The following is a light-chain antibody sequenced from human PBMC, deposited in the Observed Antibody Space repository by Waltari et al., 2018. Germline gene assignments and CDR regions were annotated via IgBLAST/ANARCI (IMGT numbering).Light chain of an antibody. CDR2: GTS. CDR3: QQHGTTPYT. Sequence: DIVLTQSPGTLSLSPGERATLSCRASQSVSSSYLTWLQQKPGQAPRLLIYGTSSRATGIPDRFIGSGSGTDFTLTITRLEPEDFAVYYCQQHGTTPYTFGQGTKLEIK. J-gene: IGKJ2*01. V-gene: IGKV3-20*01. CDR1: QSVSSSY.